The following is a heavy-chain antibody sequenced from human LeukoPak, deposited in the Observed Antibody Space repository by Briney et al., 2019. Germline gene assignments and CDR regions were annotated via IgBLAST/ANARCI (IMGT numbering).Heavy chain of an antibody. CDR3: ARVGIAMAPAGWFDP. CDR2: ISTSSGYI. D-gene: IGHD6-19*01. Sequence: GGSLRLSCAASGFTFSSYSLNWVRQAPGKGLEWVPSISTSSGYISYADSVKGRFTISRDIAKNSLYLQMNSLRAEDTALYYCARVGIAMAPAGWFDPWGQGTLVTVSS. V-gene: IGHV3-21*01. CDR1: GFTFSSYS. J-gene: IGHJ5*02.